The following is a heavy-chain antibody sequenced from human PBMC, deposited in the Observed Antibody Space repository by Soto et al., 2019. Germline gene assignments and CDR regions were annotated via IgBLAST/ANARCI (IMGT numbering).Heavy chain of an antibody. CDR2: IYPGDSDT. CDR1: GYSFTSYW. CDR3: ARHGVQDDYSNSNAYYYYGTDV. Sequence: GESLKISCKGSGYSFTSYWIGWVRQMPGKGLEWMGIIYPGDSDTRYSPSFQGQVTISADKSISTAYLQWSSLKASDTAMYYCARHGVQDDYSNSNAYYYYGTDVQGQVTTGTVS. V-gene: IGHV5-51*01. D-gene: IGHD4-4*01. J-gene: IGHJ6*02.